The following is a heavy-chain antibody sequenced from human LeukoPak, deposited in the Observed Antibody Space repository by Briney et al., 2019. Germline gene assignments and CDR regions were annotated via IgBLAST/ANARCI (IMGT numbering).Heavy chain of an antibody. D-gene: IGHD3-3*01. CDR2: INHSGST. CDR1: GGSFSGYY. Sequence: PSETLSLTCAVYGGSFSGYYWSWIRQPPGKGLEWIGEINHSGSTNYNPSLKSRVTISVDTSKNQFSLKLSSVTAADTAVYYCARAVFWSGYYTFGAAYFDYWGQGTLVTVSS. V-gene: IGHV4-34*01. J-gene: IGHJ4*02. CDR3: ARAVFWSGYYTFGAAYFDY.